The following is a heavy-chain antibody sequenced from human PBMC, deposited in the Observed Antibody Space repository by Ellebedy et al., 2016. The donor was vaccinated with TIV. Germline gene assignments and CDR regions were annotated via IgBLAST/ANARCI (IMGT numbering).Heavy chain of an antibody. V-gene: IGHV4-61*01. CDR3: ARDQGELGDAFDV. J-gene: IGHJ3*01. Sequence: SETLSLTCTVSGGSVSSGSYYWSWIRQPPGKGLEWIGYIYYSGSTNFNPSLKSRVTISVDTSKNQFSLNLSSVTAADTAVYYCARDQGELGDAFDVWGQGTMVTVSS. CDR2: IYYSGST. CDR1: GGSVSSGSYY. D-gene: IGHD1-26*01.